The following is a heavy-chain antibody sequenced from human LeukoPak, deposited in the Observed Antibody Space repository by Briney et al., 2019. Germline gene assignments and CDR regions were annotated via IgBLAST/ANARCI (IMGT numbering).Heavy chain of an antibody. J-gene: IGHJ4*02. CDR2: INSDGSST. V-gene: IGHV3-74*01. Sequence: GTLSLTCGVSGGSVINTNWWTWVRQAPGKGLVWVSRINSDGSSTSYADSVKGRFTISRDNAKNTLYLQMNSLRAENTAVYYCARSRGGDYWGQGTLVTVSS. CDR1: GGSVINTNW. D-gene: IGHD6-13*01. CDR3: ARSRGGDY.